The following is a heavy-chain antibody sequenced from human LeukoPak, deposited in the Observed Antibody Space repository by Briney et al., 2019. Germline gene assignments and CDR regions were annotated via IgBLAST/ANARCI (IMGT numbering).Heavy chain of an antibody. J-gene: IGHJ4*02. CDR3: ARDPYFSFDY. CDR1: GFTFSRYG. V-gene: IGHV3-30*03. Sequence: GGSLRLSCAASGFTFSRYGIHWDRQAPGKGLEWVAIISYDGSNKYYADSVKGRFTISRDNAKNSLYLQMNSLRAEDTAVYYCARDPYFSFDYWGQGTLVTVSS. CDR2: ISYDGSNK. D-gene: IGHD2/OR15-2a*01.